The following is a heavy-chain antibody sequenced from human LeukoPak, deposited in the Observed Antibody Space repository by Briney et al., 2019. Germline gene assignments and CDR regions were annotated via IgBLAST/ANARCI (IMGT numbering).Heavy chain of an antibody. CDR3: ARYYYDSSGYHYYYYYYMDV. CDR1: GYTFTGYY. V-gene: IGHV1-2*02. D-gene: IGHD3-22*01. CDR2: INPNSGNT. Sequence: VASVKVSCKASGYTFTGYYMHWVRQAPGQGLEWMGWINPNSGNTNYAQKFQGRVTMTRDTSISTAYMELSRLRSDDTAVYYCARYYYDSSGYHYYYYYYMDVWGKGTTVTVSS. J-gene: IGHJ6*03.